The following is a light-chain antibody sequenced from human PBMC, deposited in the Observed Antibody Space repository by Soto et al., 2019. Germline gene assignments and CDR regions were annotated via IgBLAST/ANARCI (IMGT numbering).Light chain of an antibody. CDR1: SSDVGRYNY. J-gene: IGLJ1*01. CDR3: SSYTNSSPYV. V-gene: IGLV2-14*01. Sequence: QSALTQPASVSGSPGQSITISCTGTSSDVGRYNYVSWYQQHPGKAPKLMIYEVSNRPSGVSNRFSGSKSGNTASLTISGLQAEDEADYYCSSYTNSSPYVFGPGTKLTVL. CDR2: EVS.